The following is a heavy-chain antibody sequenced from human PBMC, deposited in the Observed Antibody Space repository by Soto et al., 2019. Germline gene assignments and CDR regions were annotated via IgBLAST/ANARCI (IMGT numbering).Heavy chain of an antibody. CDR3: ARADFWSGFYAFEH. CDR1: GDSIRSYY. Sequence: SETLSLTCSVSGDSIRSYYWNWMRQTPGKGLEWIGYFYYSGSTNYNPSLNDRVTISADTPKNQFSLRLTSVTAADTAVYYCARADFWSGFYAFEHWGPGLLVTVSS. D-gene: IGHD3-3*01. J-gene: IGHJ4*02. V-gene: IGHV4-59*01. CDR2: FYYSGST.